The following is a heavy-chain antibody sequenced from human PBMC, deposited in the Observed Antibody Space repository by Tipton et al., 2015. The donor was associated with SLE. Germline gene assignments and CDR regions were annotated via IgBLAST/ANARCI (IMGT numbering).Heavy chain of an antibody. CDR2: TYYRSKWNN. CDR3: ALMRLSSSSRTFDI. D-gene: IGHD3-16*01. J-gene: IGHJ3*02. Sequence: GLVKPSQTLSITCAISGDSVSSNTAWNWIRQSPSRGLEWLGRTYYRSKWNNDYAVSVKNRITVNPDTSNNQFSLQLNSVTPEDTAVYYCALMRLSSSSRTFDIWGQGTMVTVSS. V-gene: IGHV6-1*01. CDR1: GDSVSSNTA.